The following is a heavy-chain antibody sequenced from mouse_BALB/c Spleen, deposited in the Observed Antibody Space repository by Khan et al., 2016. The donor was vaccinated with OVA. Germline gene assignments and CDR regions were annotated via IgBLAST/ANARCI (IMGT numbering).Heavy chain of an antibody. V-gene: IGHV2-2*01. CDR3: ARNSYRYDVTD. CDR1: GFSLTTYG. Sequence: QVQLKESGPGLVQPSQSLSITCTVSGFSLTTYGIHWVRQSPGKGLEWLGVIWSGGSTDYNAPFISSMSLSKDNSKSQVFFKMNSLKVDDIARYYCARNSYRYDVTDWGQGTLVTVSA. D-gene: IGHD2-12*01. CDR2: IWSGGST. J-gene: IGHJ3*01.